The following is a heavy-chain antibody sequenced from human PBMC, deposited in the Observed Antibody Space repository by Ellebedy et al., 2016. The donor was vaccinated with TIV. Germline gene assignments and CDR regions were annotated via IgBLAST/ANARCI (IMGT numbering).Heavy chain of an antibody. CDR1: GYSFTSYW. CDR2: IDPRDTYT. J-gene: IGHJ6*02. CDR3: ARTRGYSHGHYAMDV. V-gene: IGHV5-10-1*01. Sequence: GESLKISCKGFGYSFTSYWISWVRQTPGKGLAWMGRIDPRDTYTNYSPSFQGHVTISADKSISTAYLQWSSLKASDTAMYYCARTRGYSHGHYAMDVWGQGTTVTVSS. D-gene: IGHD5-18*01.